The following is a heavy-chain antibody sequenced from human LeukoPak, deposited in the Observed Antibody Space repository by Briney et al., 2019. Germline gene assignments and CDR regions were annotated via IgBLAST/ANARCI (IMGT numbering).Heavy chain of an antibody. J-gene: IGHJ5*02. CDR1: GESFSGYF. CDR2: INHSGST. CDR3: ARDRRGIMVRGVIIGGFDP. Sequence: SETLSLTCGVYGESFSGYFWSWIRQPPGKGLEWIGEINHSGSTNYNPSLRSRVTISVDTSKNQFSLKLTSVTAADTALYYCARDRRGIMVRGVIIGGFDPWGQGTLVTVSS. D-gene: IGHD3-10*01. V-gene: IGHV4-34*01.